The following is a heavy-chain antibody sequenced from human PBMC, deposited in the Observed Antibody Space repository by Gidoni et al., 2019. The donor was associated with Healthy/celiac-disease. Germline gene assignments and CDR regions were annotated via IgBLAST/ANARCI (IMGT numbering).Heavy chain of an antibody. Sequence: QVQLQQWGAGLLKPSETLSLPCAVYGGSFSGYYWRWIRQPPGKGLEWIGEINHSGSTNYNPSLKSRVTISVDTSKNQFSLKLSSVTAADTAVYYCARRRTVAGDKNFDYWGQGTLVTVSS. CDR1: GGSFSGYY. V-gene: IGHV4-34*01. CDR3: ARRRTVAGDKNFDY. CDR2: INHSGST. J-gene: IGHJ4*02. D-gene: IGHD6-19*01.